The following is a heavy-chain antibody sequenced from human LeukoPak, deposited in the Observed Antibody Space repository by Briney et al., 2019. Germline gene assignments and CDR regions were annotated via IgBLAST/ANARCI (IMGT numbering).Heavy chain of an antibody. D-gene: IGHD3-22*01. CDR2: IYPGGGST. V-gene: IGHV1-46*01. J-gene: IGHJ6*03. CDR3: ARSHYDSSGYYGGYYYYYYMDV. CDR1: GYTFTSYY. Sequence: ASVKVSCKASGYTFTSYYIHWVRQAPGQGLEWMGIIYPGGGSTSYAQKFQGRVTMTRDMSTSTVYMELSSLRSEDTAVYYCARSHYDSSGYYGGYYYYYYMDVWGKGTTVTISS.